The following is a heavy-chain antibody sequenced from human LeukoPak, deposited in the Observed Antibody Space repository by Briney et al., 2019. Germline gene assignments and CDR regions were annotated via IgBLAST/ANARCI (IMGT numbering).Heavy chain of an antibody. CDR1: GYTFTGYY. Sequence: GASVKVSCKASGYTFTGYYMHWVRQAPGQGLEWMGGIIPIFGTANYAQKFQGRVTITADKSTSTAYMELSSLRSEDTAVYYCARDGGAAEIEYFQHWGQGTLVTVSS. V-gene: IGHV1-69*06. D-gene: IGHD3-16*01. J-gene: IGHJ1*01. CDR2: IIPIFGTA. CDR3: ARDGGAAEIEYFQH.